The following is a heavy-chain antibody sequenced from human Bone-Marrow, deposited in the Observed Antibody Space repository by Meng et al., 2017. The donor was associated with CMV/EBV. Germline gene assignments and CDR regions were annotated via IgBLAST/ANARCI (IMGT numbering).Heavy chain of an antibody. CDR2: IHTGDADT. J-gene: IGHJ6*02. CDR3: ARSIVVVPGAKHYYYYGMDV. V-gene: IGHV5-51*01. D-gene: IGHD2-2*01. CDR1: GFIFDSYW. Sequence: GESLKISCKVSGFIFDSYWIGWVRQIPGKGLEWMGIIHTGDADTRYTPSFQGQVTISADKSIRSAYLQWSSLKASDTAMYYCARSIVVVPGAKHYYYYGMDVWGQGKTVTVSS.